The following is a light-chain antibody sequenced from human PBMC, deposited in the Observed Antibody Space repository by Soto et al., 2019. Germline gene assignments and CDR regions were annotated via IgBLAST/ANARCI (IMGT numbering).Light chain of an antibody. CDR2: DAS. V-gene: IGKV1-5*01. CDR1: QSISSW. CDR3: HQYNSYSPLT. Sequence: DIQMTQSPSTLSASVGDRVTITCRASQSISSWLAWYQQKPGKAPKLLIYDASSLESGVPSRFSGSESVTEFTLTISSLQPDDFATYYCHQYNSYSPLTFGGGTKVEIK. J-gene: IGKJ4*01.